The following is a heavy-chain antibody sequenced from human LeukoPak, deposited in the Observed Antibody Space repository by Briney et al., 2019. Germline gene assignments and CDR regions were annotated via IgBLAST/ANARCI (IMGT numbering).Heavy chain of an antibody. CDR1: GGSFSGYY. Sequence: SETLSHTCAVYGGSFSGYYWSWIRQPPGKGLEWIGEINHSGSTNYNPSLKSRVTISVDTSKNQFSLKLSSVTAADTAVYYCARTISSSFYWGQGTLVTVSS. CDR3: ARTISSSFY. J-gene: IGHJ4*02. V-gene: IGHV4-34*01. D-gene: IGHD6-6*01. CDR2: INHSGST.